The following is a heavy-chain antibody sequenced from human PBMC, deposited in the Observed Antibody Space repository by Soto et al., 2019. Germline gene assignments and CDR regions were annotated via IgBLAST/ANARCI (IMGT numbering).Heavy chain of an antibody. V-gene: IGHV3-30-3*01. Sequence: PGGSLRLSCAAFGFTFSSYAMHWVRQAPGKGLEWVAVISYDGSNKYYADSVKGRFTISRDNSKNTLYLQMNSLRAEDTAVYYCARRKGSIAARPGGFDYWGQGTLVTVSS. D-gene: IGHD6-6*01. J-gene: IGHJ4*02. CDR2: ISYDGSNK. CDR3: ARRKGSIAARPGGFDY. CDR1: GFTFSSYA.